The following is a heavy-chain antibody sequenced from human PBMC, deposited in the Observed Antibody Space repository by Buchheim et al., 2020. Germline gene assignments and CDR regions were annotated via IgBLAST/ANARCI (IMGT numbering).Heavy chain of an antibody. CDR1: GYSFTSYW. CDR2: IDPSDSYT. D-gene: IGHD5-18*01. V-gene: IGHV5-10-1*03. Sequence: EVQLVQSGAEVKKPGESLRISCKGSGYSFTSYWISWVRQMPGKGLEWMGRIDPSDSYTNYSPSFQGHVTISADKSISPAYPQWSSLKASDTAMYYCALIPDTAMEYYGMDVWGQGTT. CDR3: ALIPDTAMEYYGMDV. J-gene: IGHJ6*02.